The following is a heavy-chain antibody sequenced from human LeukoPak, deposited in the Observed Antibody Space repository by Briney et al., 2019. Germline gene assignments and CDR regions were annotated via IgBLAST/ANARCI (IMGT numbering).Heavy chain of an antibody. CDR3: AKDGPDSGSLQYYFDY. CDR1: GFTFSSYG. CDR2: IWYGGSNK. D-gene: IGHD1-26*01. V-gene: IGHV3-30*02. Sequence: GGSLRLTCAASGFTFSSYGMHWVRQAPGKGLEWVAVIWYGGSNKYYADSVKGRFTISRDNSKNTLYLQMNSLRAEDTAVYYCAKDGPDSGSLQYYFDYWGQGTLVTVSS. J-gene: IGHJ4*02.